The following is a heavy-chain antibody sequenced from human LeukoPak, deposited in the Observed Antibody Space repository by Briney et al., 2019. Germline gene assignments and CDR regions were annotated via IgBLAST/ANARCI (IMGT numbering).Heavy chain of an antibody. V-gene: IGHV3-9*01. J-gene: IGHJ3*02. CDR3: AKGVMSGYCSGGSCYSDDAFDI. CDR2: ISWNSGSI. D-gene: IGHD2-15*01. Sequence: GRSLRLSCAASGFTFDDYAMHWVRQAPGKGLEWVSGISWNSGSIGYADSVKGRFTISRDNAKNSLYLQMNSLRAEDTALYYCAKGVMSGYCSGGSCYSDDAFDIWGQGTMVTVSS. CDR1: GFTFDDYA.